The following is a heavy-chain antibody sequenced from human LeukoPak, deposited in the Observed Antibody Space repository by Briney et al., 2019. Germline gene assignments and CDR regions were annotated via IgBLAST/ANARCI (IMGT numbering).Heavy chain of an antibody. CDR1: GYSFNSYY. V-gene: IGHV1-46*02. D-gene: IGHD3-10*01. CDR3: ARGAYNSGDDDPLDI. Sequence: ASMKVSCKASGYSFNSYYMHWVRQAPGQGLEWMGFINPNGGSTFYAQKFQGRVTMARDTSTSTVYMELRSLRSEDTAVYYCARGAYNSGDDDPLDIWGQGTLVTVSS. CDR2: INPNGGST. J-gene: IGHJ3*02.